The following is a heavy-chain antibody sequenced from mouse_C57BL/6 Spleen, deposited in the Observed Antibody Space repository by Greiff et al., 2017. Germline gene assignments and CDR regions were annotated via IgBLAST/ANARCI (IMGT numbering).Heavy chain of an antibody. Sequence: QVQLQQPGAELVKPGASVMMSCTASGYTFTSYWITWVKLRPGQGLELIWDISPGCGSTNYNEKVKNKATLTVDTSSSTADMQLSSLTSEDSAVYYCARDYYGSEAWFAYWGQGTLVTVSA. D-gene: IGHD1-1*01. J-gene: IGHJ3*01. CDR3: ARDYYGSEAWFAY. V-gene: IGHV1-55*01. CDR2: ISPGCGST. CDR1: GYTFTSYW.